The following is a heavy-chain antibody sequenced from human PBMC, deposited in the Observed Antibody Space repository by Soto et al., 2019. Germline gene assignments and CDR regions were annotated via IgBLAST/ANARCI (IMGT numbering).Heavy chain of an antibody. V-gene: IGHV1-18*01. J-gene: IGHJ5*02. D-gene: IGHD3-22*01. CDR3: ARAFTYYYDSSGLPQYWNWFDP. CDR1: GYTFTNYH. Sequence: ASVKVSCKASGYTFTNYHISWVRQAPGQGLEWMGWISAYNGNTNYAQKLQGRVTMTTDTSTSTAYMELRSLRSEDTAVYYCARAFTYYYDSSGLPQYWNWFDPWG. CDR2: ISAYNGNT.